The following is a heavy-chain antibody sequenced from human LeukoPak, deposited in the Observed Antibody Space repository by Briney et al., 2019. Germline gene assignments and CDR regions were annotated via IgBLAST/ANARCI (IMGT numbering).Heavy chain of an antibody. CDR1: GGSISSYY. J-gene: IGHJ4*02. V-gene: IGHV4-59*01. CDR2: IYYSGST. CDR3: ARGGDYDILTSQIDY. D-gene: IGHD3-9*01. Sequence: SETLSLTCTVSGGSISSYYWSWIRQPPGKGLEWIGYIYYSGSTNYNPSLKSRVTISVDTSKNQFSLKLSSVTAADTAVYYCARGGDYDILTSQIDYWGQGTLVTVSS.